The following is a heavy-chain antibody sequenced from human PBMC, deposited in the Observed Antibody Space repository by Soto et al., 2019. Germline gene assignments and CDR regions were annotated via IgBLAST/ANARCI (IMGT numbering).Heavy chain of an antibody. CDR3: ARDWGDGYNYVDY. J-gene: IGHJ4*02. CDR2: IYYSGST. V-gene: IGHV4-30-4*01. D-gene: IGHD5-12*01. CDR1: GGSISSGDYY. Sequence: SETLSLTCTVSGGSISSGDYYWSWIRQPPGKGLEWIGYIYYSGSTYYNPSLKSRVTISVDTSKNQFSLKLSSVTAADTAVYYCARDWGDGYNYVDYWGQGTLVTVSS.